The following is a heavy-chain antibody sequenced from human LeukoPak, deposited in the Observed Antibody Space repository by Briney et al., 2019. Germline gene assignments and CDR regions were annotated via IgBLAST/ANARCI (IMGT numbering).Heavy chain of an antibody. CDR3: ARDSSSWVYYFDY. CDR2: IKQDGSEK. V-gene: IGHV3-7*01. D-gene: IGHD6-13*01. Sequence: PPGGSLRLSCAASGFTFSSYWMSWVRQAPGKGLEWVANIKQDGSEKYYVDSVKGRFTISRDNAKNSLYLQMNSLRAEDAAVYYCARDSSSWVYYFDYWGQGTLVTVSS. J-gene: IGHJ4*02. CDR1: GFTFSSYW.